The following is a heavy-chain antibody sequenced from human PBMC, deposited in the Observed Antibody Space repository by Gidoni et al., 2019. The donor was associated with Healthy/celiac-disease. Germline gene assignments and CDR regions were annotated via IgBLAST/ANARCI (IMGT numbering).Heavy chain of an antibody. CDR3: ARAYCSGGSCYSRRRVFDI. D-gene: IGHD2-15*01. CDR1: GYTFTSYG. Sequence: QVQLVQSGAEVKKPGASVKVSCKASGYTFTSYGISWVRQAPGQGLEWMGWMSAYNGNTNYAQKLQCRVTMTTDTSTSTAYMELRSLRSEDTAVYYCARAYCSGGSCYSRRRVFDIWGQGTMVTVSS. J-gene: IGHJ3*02. V-gene: IGHV1-18*01. CDR2: MSAYNGNT.